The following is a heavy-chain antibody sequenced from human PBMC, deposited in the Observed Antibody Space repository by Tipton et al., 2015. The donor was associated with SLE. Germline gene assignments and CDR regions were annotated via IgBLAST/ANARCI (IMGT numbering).Heavy chain of an antibody. CDR3: ARTNRNSPDGFDL. CDR1: GYTFTTDY. D-gene: IGHD2-21*01. J-gene: IGHJ3*01. Sequence: QSGAEVKKPGASVKVSCKASGYTFTTDYIHWVRQAPGQGLEWMGIINPSGGNSACAQKFQGRVAMTRDTSTTAVYMEMSSLRSDDTAVYYCARTNRNSPDGFDLWGQGTAVTVSS. V-gene: IGHV1-46*01. CDR2: INPSGGNS.